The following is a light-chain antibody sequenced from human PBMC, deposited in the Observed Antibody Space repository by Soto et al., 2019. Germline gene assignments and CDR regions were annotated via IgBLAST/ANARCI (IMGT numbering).Light chain of an antibody. J-gene: IGKJ1*01. CDR2: DES. CDR3: VQRSTWPWT. Sequence: EIVLTQSPATLSLSPGERGTLSCRASQTVYYYVAWYQQKPGQAPWLLIYDESNRAAGIPARFSGSGSGTDFTLTISSLEPEDFAVYYCVQRSTWPWTVGQGTKVEIK. CDR1: QTVYYY. V-gene: IGKV3-11*01.